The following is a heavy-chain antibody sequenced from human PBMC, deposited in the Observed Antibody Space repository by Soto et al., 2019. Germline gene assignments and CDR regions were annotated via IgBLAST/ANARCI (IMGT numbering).Heavy chain of an antibody. D-gene: IGHD3-10*01. Sequence: EVQLVESGGGLVQPGRSLRLSCAASGFTFDDYAMHWVRQAPGKGLEWVSGISWNSGSIGYADSVKGRFTISRDNAKNSMYLQMNSLRAEDTALYYCAKDNGSGSYYYRYFDYWGQGTLVTVSS. CDR3: AKDNGSGSYYYRYFDY. V-gene: IGHV3-9*01. CDR2: ISWNSGSI. J-gene: IGHJ4*02. CDR1: GFTFDDYA.